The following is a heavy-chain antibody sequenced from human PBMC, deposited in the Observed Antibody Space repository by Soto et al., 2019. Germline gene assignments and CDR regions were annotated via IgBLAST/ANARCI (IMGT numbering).Heavy chain of an antibody. CDR2: ISGSGGST. J-gene: IGHJ4*02. V-gene: IGHV3-23*01. D-gene: IGHD3-10*01. CDR1: GFTFSSYA. Sequence: GGSLRLSXAASGFTFSSYAMSWVRQAPGKGLEWVSAISGSGGSTYYADSVKGRFTISRDNSKNTLYLQMNSLRAEDTAVYYCPKIGYYYGSGISWYFDYWGQGTLVTVSS. CDR3: PKIGYYYGSGISWYFDY.